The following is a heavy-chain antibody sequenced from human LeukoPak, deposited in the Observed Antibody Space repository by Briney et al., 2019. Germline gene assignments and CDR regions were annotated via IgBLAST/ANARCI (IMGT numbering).Heavy chain of an antibody. CDR3: ARQAFGSYGDWFDP. Sequence: SETLSLTCTVSGGSITSSSYYWGWIRQPPGKGLEWIGTFYYSGNTYYSPSLKSRVTISVDTFKNQFPLKLSSVTAADTAVYYCARQAFGSYGDWFDPWDQGTLVTVSS. V-gene: IGHV4-39*01. D-gene: IGHD5-18*01. J-gene: IGHJ5*02. CDR2: FYYSGNT. CDR1: GGSITSSSYY.